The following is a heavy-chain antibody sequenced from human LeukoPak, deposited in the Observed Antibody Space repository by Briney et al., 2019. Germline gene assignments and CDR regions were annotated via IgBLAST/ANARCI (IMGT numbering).Heavy chain of an antibody. D-gene: IGHD5-18*01. V-gene: IGHV4-61*02. J-gene: IGHJ4*02. CDR2: IYTSGST. CDR3: ARIPYSYGPREY. CDR1: GGSISSGSYY. Sequence: SQTLSLTCTVSGGSISSGSYYWSWIRQPAGKGLEWIGRIYTSGSTNYNPSLKSRVTIPVDTSKNQFSLKLSSVTAADTAVYYCARIPYSYGPREYWGQGTLVTVSS.